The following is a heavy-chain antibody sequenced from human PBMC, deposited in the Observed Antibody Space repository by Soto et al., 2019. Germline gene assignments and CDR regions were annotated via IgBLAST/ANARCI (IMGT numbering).Heavy chain of an antibody. CDR2: IWYDGSNK. CDR1: GFTFSSYG. V-gene: IGHV3-33*01. D-gene: IGHD6-19*01. CDR3: ARDKSRIAVAGTGLRNGDGGAFDY. Sequence: GGSLRLSCAASGFTFSSYGMHWVRQAPGKGLEWVAVIWYDGSNKYYADSVKGRFTISRDNSKNTLYLQMNSLRAEDTAVYYCARDKSRIAVAGTGLRNGDGGAFDYWGQGTLVTVSS. J-gene: IGHJ4*02.